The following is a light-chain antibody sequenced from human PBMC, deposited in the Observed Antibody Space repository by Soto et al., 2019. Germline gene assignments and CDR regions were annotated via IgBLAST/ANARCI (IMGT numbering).Light chain of an antibody. CDR2: DAS. V-gene: IGKV3-11*01. J-gene: IGKJ1*01. CDR1: QSVTSY. Sequence: EVVLTQSPATLSFAPGKTATLSCWSSQSVTSYFAWYQQKPGQAPRLLIYDASNRATGIPARFSGSGSGTDFTLTISSLEPEDFAVYYCQQRSNWPTWTSGQGTKVDI. CDR3: QQRSNWPTWT.